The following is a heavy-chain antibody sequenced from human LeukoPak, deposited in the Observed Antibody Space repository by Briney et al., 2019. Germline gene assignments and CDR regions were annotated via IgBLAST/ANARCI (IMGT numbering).Heavy chain of an antibody. CDR3: AKTTDRSWVATISFDY. CDR1: GFTLFNIYW. V-gene: IGHV3-74*01. D-gene: IGHD5-24*01. CDR2: INGDGSGT. Sequence: GGSLRLSRAASGFTLFNIYWMHWVRQAPGKGLVWVSHINGDGSGTSYADSVRGRFTVSRDNAKNTLYLQMNSLRAEDTAVYYCAKTTDRSWVATISFDYWGQGTLVTVSS. J-gene: IGHJ4*02.